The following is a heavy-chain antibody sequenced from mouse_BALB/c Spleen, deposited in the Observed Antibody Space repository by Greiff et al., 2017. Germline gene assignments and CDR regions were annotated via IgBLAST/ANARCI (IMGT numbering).Heavy chain of an antibody. CDR1: GFTFSSYA. D-gene: IGHD2-14*01. CDR2: ISSGGST. J-gene: IGHJ2*01. CDR3: ARDNRYDAYYFDY. V-gene: IGHV5-6-5*01. Sequence: EVMLVESGGGLVKPGGSLKLSCAASGFTFSSYAMSWVRQTPEKRLEWVASISSGGSTYYPDSVKGRFTISRDNARNILYLQMSSLRSEDTAMYYCARDNRYDAYYFDYWGQGTTLTVSS.